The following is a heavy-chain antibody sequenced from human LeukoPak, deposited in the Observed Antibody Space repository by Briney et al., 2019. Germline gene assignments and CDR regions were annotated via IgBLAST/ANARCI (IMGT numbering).Heavy chain of an antibody. CDR2: IYYSGST. D-gene: IGHD3-22*01. CDR3: ARLKPYYYDSSGPFDY. CDR1: GGSISSSSYY. Sequence: PSETLSLTCTVSGGSISSSSYYWGWIRQPPGKGLEWIGSIYYSGSTYYNPSLKSRVTISVDTSTNQFSLKLSSVTAADTAVYYCARLKPYYYDSSGPFDYWGQGTLVTVSS. V-gene: IGHV4-39*01. J-gene: IGHJ4*02.